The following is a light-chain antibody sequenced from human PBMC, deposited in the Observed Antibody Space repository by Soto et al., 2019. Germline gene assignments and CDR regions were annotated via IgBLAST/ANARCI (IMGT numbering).Light chain of an antibody. CDR3: QQLNSYPQT. V-gene: IGKV3-15*01. J-gene: IGKJ2*01. CDR2: GAS. CDR1: HSVSRN. Sequence: EILMTQSPGTLSVSPGERATLSCRASHSVSRNLAWYQQKPGQTPRLLIFGASARATGTPARFSGSGSGTEYTLTISSVQSEDFAVYYCQQLNSYPQTFGQGTKLEIK.